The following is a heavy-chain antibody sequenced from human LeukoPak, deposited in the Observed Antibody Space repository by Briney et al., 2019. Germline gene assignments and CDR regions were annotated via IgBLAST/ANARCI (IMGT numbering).Heavy chain of an antibody. CDR2: INQDGSEE. Sequence: AGGSLRLSCAASGFTFSNYWMSWVRQAPGKGLEWVAHINQDGSEEHYMDSVKARFIISRDNAKNSLSLQMDSLRAEDTAVYYCGRDGGVSGYDLLDYWGQGTLVTVSS. CDR1: GFTFSNYW. J-gene: IGHJ4*02. D-gene: IGHD5-12*01. V-gene: IGHV3-7*01. CDR3: GRDGGVSGYDLLDY.